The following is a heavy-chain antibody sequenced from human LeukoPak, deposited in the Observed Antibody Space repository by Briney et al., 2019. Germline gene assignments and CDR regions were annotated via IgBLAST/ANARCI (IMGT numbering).Heavy chain of an antibody. J-gene: IGHJ4*02. CDR3: ARDYDILTGHYCFDY. Sequence: SETLSLTCTVSGGSISSYYWSWIRQPPGKGLEWIGYIYYSGSTNYNPSLKSRVTISVDTSKNQFSLKLSSVTAADTAVYYCARDYDILTGHYCFDYWGQGTLVTVSS. CDR2: IYYSGST. V-gene: IGHV4-59*01. D-gene: IGHD3-9*01. CDR1: GGSISSYY.